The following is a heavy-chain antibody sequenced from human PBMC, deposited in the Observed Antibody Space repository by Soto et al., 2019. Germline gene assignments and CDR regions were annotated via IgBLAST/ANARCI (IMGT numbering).Heavy chain of an antibody. CDR3: ARGTPYCTSTSCSPSYSYGMDV. CDR1: GFTFSNYW. CDR2: IKEDGSEI. V-gene: IGHV3-7*04. Sequence: HPGGSLRLSCAASGFTFSNYWMSWVRQAPGKGLEWVANIKEDGSEIYFVDSVKGRFTISRDNAKNSLYLQMNSLRAEDTAVYYCARGTPYCTSTSCSPSYSYGMDVWGQGTTVTVSS. D-gene: IGHD2-2*01. J-gene: IGHJ6*02.